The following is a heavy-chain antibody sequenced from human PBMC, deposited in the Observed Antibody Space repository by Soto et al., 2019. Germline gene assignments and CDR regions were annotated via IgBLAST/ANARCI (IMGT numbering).Heavy chain of an antibody. J-gene: IGHJ5*02. V-gene: IGHV3-23*01. CDR2: IGGSGSSA. Sequence: EVQLLESGGGLVQPGGSLRLSCAASGFTFKNFAVSWVRQAPEKGMEWVSAIGGSGSSANYADSVKGRFTVSRDDSKSTLYLQMSGLRVDDTALYYCAKDAVAYNGEWDWFDLWGQGTLVTVSS. CDR1: GFTFKNFA. CDR3: AKDAVAYNGEWDWFDL. D-gene: IGHD3-10*01.